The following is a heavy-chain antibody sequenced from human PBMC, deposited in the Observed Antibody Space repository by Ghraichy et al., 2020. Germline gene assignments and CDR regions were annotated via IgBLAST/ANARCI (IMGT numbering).Heavy chain of an antibody. J-gene: IGHJ6*02. D-gene: IGHD1-1*01. CDR2: IRNKANSYVT. V-gene: IGHV3-73*01. CDR1: GFTFSASS. CDR3: ARRGPDGTTAEYYYGMDV. Sequence: GGSLRLSCAASGFTFSASSMHWVRQASGKGLEWVGRIRNKANSYVTTYAASVKGRFTISRDDSKNMVYLQMNSLKTEDTAMYFCARRGPDGTTAEYYYGMDVWGQGTTVTVSS.